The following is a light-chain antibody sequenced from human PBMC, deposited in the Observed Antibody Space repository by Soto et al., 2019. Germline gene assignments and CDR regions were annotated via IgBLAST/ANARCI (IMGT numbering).Light chain of an antibody. CDR1: QTVTNDY. CDR3: QQCAHSPLT. Sequence: EIVLTQSPGTLSLSPGERATLSCRASQTVTNDYLAWYQQKPGQAPRLLIYDAIYRSTGIQDRFSGSGSGTDFTLTISRLEPEDFAVYYCQQCAHSPLTFGQGTKVEI. CDR2: DAI. J-gene: IGKJ1*01. V-gene: IGKV3-20*01.